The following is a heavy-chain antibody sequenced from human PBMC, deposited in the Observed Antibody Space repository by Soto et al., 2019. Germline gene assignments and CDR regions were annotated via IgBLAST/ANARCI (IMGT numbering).Heavy chain of an antibody. D-gene: IGHD1-26*01. CDR3: AKDWEKIVIYGMDV. CDR1: GFTFSSYG. Sequence: QVQLVESGAGVVQPGRSLRLSCAASGFTFSSYGMHWVRQAPGKGLEWVAVISYDGSNKYYADSVKGRFTSSRDNSKNTLYLQMNSLRAEDTAVYYCAKDWEKIVIYGMDVWGQGTTVTVSS. CDR2: ISYDGSNK. J-gene: IGHJ6*02. V-gene: IGHV3-30*18.